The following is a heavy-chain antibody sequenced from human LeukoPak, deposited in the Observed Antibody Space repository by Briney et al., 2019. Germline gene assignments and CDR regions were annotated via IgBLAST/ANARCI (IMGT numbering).Heavy chain of an antibody. D-gene: IGHD6-6*01. CDR3: ARGLYSSSSPGTPPFFDY. J-gene: IGHJ4*02. CDR2: IWYDGSNK. V-gene: IGHV3-33*01. Sequence: PGRSLRLSCAASGFTFSSYGMHWVRQAPGKGLEWVAVIWYDGSNKYYADSVKGRFTISRDNSKNTLYLQMNSLRAEDTAVYYCARGLYSSSSPGTPPFFDYWGQGTLVTVSS. CDR1: GFTFSSYG.